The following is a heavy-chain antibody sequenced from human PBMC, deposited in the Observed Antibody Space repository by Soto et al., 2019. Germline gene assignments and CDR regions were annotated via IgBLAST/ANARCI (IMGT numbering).Heavy chain of an antibody. D-gene: IGHD3-10*01. CDR1: GDTISTGGYS. CDR2: TYHSGST. V-gene: IGHV4-30-2*01. J-gene: IGHJ4*02. Sequence: PSETLSLTCAVSGDTISTGGYSWAWIRQPPGKGLEWIGHTYHSGSTYYNPSLKSRVIISVDRSKNQFSLKLSSVTAADTAVYYCARDSYNNSGSLYHYFDYWGQGTLVTVSS. CDR3: ARDSYNNSGSLYHYFDY.